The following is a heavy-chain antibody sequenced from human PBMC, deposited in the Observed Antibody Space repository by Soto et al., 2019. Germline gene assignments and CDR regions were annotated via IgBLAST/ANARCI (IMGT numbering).Heavy chain of an antibody. V-gene: IGHV4-30-4*01. J-gene: IGHJ6*02. CDR2: IYHTGNT. CDR1: GGYVNTGDNY. CDR3: AREPLDGMDV. Sequence: QVQLHQSGPGLVKPSQTLSLECTVIGGYVNTGDNYWSLVRQSPGRGVEGIGYIYHTGNTFYNPALENRVTMSVDAAKNQFSLTLTSVTAADTAVYFCAREPLDGMDVWGQGTNVTVSS.